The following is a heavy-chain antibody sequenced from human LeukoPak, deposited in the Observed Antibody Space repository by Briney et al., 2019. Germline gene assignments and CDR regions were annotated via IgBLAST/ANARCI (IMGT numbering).Heavy chain of an antibody. CDR2: IYHSGST. J-gene: IGHJ4*02. D-gene: IGHD1-26*01. Sequence: SETLSLTCAVSGGSISSSNWWSWVRPPPGKGLEWIGEIYHSGSTNYNPSPKSRVTISVDKSKNQFSLKLSSVTAADTAVYYCARKRGRDQWTWELLIREYYFDYWGQGTLVTVSS. CDR3: ARKRGRDQWTWELLIREYYFDY. CDR1: GGSISSSNW. V-gene: IGHV4-4*02.